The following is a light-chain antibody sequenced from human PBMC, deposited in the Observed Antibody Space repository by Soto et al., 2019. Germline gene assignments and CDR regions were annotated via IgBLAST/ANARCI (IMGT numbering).Light chain of an antibody. CDR3: TAWDNSLNALWV. V-gene: IGLV1-40*01. CDR1: SSNIGAGYV. Sequence: QSVLTQPPSVSGAPGQRVTISCTGSSSNIGAGYVVHWYQQLPGTAPKLLIYGNSNRPSGVPDQFSGSKSGTSASLASTGLQSEDEADYYCTAWDNSLNALWVFGGGTKLTVL. J-gene: IGLJ3*02. CDR2: GNS.